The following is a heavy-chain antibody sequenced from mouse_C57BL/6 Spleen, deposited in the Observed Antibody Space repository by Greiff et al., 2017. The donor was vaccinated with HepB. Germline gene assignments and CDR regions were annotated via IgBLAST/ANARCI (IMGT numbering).Heavy chain of an antibody. J-gene: IGHJ3*01. CDR1: GFNIKDAY. V-gene: IGHV14-4*01. CDR3: TTGGNYLPPRFAY. CDR2: FDPENGDT. D-gene: IGHD2-1*01. Sequence: EVKLQQSGAELVRPGASVKLSCTASGFNIKDAYMHWVKQRPEQGLEWIGWFDPENGDTEYASKFQGKATITADTSSNTAYLQLSSLTSEDTAVYYCTTGGNYLPPRFAYWGQGTLVTVSA.